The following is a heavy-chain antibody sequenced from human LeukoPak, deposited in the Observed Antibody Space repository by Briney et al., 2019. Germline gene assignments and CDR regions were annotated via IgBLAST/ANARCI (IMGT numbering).Heavy chain of an antibody. D-gene: IGHD6-19*01. CDR3: AKAGSGWSNSDY. CDR2: VSDRGGST. J-gene: IGHJ4*02. CDR1: GFIFSNFA. V-gene: IGHV3-23*01. Sequence: GGSLRLPCAASGFIFSNFAMNWVRQAPGKGLEWVSAVSDRGGSTYYADSVKGRFTISRDNFQSTLYLQMNSLRADDTALYYCAKAGSGWSNSDYWGQGALVTVSS.